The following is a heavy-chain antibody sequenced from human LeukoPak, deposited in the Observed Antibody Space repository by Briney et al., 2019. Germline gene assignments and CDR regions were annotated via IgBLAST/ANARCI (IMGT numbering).Heavy chain of an antibody. V-gene: IGHV4-59*01. D-gene: IGHD3-22*01. J-gene: IGHJ4*02. CDR3: ARAPYDSSGYYFDY. CDR1: GGSISSYY. CDR2: IYYSGST. Sequence: SETLSLTCTVSGGSISSYYWSWIRQPPGEGLEWIGYIYYSGSTNYNPSLKSRVTISVDTSKNQSSLKLSSVTAADTAVYYCARAPYDSSGYYFDYWGQGTLVTVSS.